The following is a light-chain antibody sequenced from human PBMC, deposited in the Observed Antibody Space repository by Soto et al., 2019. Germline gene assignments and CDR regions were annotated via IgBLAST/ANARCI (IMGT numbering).Light chain of an antibody. CDR1: QSVGSS. CDR3: QQGNTWPWT. J-gene: IGKJ1*01. V-gene: IGKV3-11*01. Sequence: EIVLTQSPATLSLSPGERATLSCRASQSVGSSLAWYQQKLGQAPRLLIYAASDRATGIPGRFSGSGSGTDFTLIISSLEPEDFAFYYCQQGNTWPWTFGQGTKV. CDR2: AAS.